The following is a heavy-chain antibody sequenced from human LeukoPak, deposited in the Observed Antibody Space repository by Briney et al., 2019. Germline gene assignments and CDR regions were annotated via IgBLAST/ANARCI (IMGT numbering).Heavy chain of an antibody. CDR2: INPNSGGT. D-gene: IGHD3-9*01. CDR1: GYTFTCYY. V-gene: IGHV1-2*02. Sequence: ASVKVSCKASGYTFTCYYMHWVRQAPGQGLEWMGWINPNSGGTNYAQKFQGRVTMTRDTSISTAYMELSRLRSDDTAVYYCARAPLTYYDILTGYMDYWGQGTLVTVSS. J-gene: IGHJ4*02. CDR3: ARAPLTYYDILTGYMDY.